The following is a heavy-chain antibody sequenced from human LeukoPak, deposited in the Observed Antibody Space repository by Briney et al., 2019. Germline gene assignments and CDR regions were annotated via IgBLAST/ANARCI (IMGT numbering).Heavy chain of an antibody. CDR2: IYRNADGGTT. Sequence: PGGSLRLSCAASGFTFSNAWMTWVRQAPGKGLEWVGRIYRNADGGTTDYAAPVKGRFTISRDDSKNTLYLQMNSLKTEDRAVYYCTTDSYSSTTTCYASSNYYYGLDAWGQGTSVTVSS. CDR1: GFTFSNAW. CDR3: TTDSYSSTTTCYASSNYYYGLDA. D-gene: IGHD2-2*01. J-gene: IGHJ6*02. V-gene: IGHV3-15*05.